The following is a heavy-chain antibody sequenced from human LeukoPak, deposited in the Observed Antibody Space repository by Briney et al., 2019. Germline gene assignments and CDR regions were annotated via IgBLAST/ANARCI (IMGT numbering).Heavy chain of an antibody. CDR1: GGSISSYY. V-gene: IGHV4-59*01. Sequence: SETLSLTCTVSGGSISSYYWSWIRQPPGKGLEWIGYIYYSGSTNYNPSLKSRVTISVDTSKNQFSLKLSSVTAADTAVYYCARDGAAAGLDYWGQGTLVTVSS. D-gene: IGHD6-13*01. CDR2: IYYSGST. J-gene: IGHJ4*02. CDR3: ARDGAAAGLDY.